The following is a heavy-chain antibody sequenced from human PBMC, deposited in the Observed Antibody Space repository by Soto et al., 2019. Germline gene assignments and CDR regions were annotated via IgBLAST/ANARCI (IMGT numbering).Heavy chain of an antibody. Sequence: EVQLVESGGGLVQSGGSLRLSCVASGFTFSNYWMTWVRQAPGKGLAWVANIKRDGSETYFVDSVRGRFTISRDNAKNSLYLQMNSLRAEDTAVYYCAKDDNYCAGGICYDVFDIWGQGTMVTVSS. CDR3: AKDDNYCAGGICYDVFDI. V-gene: IGHV3-7*05. D-gene: IGHD2-8*02. CDR2: IKRDGSET. J-gene: IGHJ3*02. CDR1: GFTFSNYW.